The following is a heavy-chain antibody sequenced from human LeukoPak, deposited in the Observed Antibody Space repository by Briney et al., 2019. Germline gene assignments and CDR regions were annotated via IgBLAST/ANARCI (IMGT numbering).Heavy chain of an antibody. D-gene: IGHD2-2*01. CDR1: GYSISSGYY. Sequence: SETLSLTCTVSGYSISSGYYWGWIRQPPGKGLEWIGSIYHSGSPYYNPSLKSRVTISVDTSKIQFSLKLSSVTAADTAVYYCARDHVVVPAALESDPWGQGTLVAVSS. CDR2: IYHSGSP. J-gene: IGHJ5*02. CDR3: ARDHVVVPAALESDP. V-gene: IGHV4-38-2*02.